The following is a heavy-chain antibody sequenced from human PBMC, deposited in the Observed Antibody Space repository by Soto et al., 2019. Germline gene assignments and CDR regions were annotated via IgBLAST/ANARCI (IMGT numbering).Heavy chain of an antibody. CDR2: ISGSVGST. Sequence: EVQLLESGGGLVQPGGSLRLSCAASGFTFSSYAMSWVRQAPGKGLEWVSAISGSVGSTYYADSVKGRFTISRDNSKNTLYLQMNSLRAEDTAVYYCAKVTYYDFWSGYTAFDYWGQGTLVTVSS. CDR1: GFTFSSYA. D-gene: IGHD3-3*01. CDR3: AKVTYYDFWSGYTAFDY. J-gene: IGHJ4*02. V-gene: IGHV3-23*01.